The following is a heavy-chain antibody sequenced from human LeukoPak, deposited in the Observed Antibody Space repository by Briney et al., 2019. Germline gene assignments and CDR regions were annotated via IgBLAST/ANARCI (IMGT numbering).Heavy chain of an antibody. CDR2: IYSKTGGGST. D-gene: IGHD3-22*01. J-gene: IGHJ4*02. CDR3: TRGSNSDSSADFDQ. V-gene: IGHV3-15*01. CDR1: GFTFSKAW. Sequence: GGSLRLSCAASGFTFSKAWMNWVRQAPGKGLEWVGSIYSKTGGGSTEYAAPVKARFTISRDDSKNTLWLQMNSLKTEDTAVYYCTRGSNSDSSADFDQWGQGTLVTVSP.